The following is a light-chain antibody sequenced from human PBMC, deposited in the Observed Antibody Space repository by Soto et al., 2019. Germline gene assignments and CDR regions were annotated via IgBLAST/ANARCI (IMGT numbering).Light chain of an antibody. CDR2: DVS. CDR3: SSYTSSSIPYV. J-gene: IGLJ1*01. CDR1: NSDVGGYNF. Sequence: QSALTQPASVSGSPGQSITISCTGTNSDVGGYNFVSWYQQHPGKAPKLMIYDVSNRPSGVSNRFSGSKSGNTASLNISGLQAEDEANYYCSSYTSSSIPYVFGIGTKPTV. V-gene: IGLV2-14*01.